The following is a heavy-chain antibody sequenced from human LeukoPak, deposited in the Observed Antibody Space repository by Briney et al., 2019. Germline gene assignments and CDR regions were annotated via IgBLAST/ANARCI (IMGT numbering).Heavy chain of an antibody. D-gene: IGHD2-2*01. CDR1: GGSISSYY. Sequence: SETLSLTCTVSGGSISSYYWSWIRQPAGKGLEWIGRIYTSGSTNYNPSLTSRVTMSVDTSKNQFSLKLSSVTAADTAVYYCAREYCSSTSCYWVNWFDHWGQGTLVTVSS. J-gene: IGHJ5*02. V-gene: IGHV4-4*07. CDR3: AREYCSSTSCYWVNWFDH. CDR2: IYTSGST.